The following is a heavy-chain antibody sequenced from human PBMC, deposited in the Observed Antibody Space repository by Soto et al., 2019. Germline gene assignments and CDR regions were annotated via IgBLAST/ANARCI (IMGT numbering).Heavy chain of an antibody. V-gene: IGHV4-31*03. CDR1: GGSISSGGYY. CDR3: AHYYYGSGSYGRVDAFDI. J-gene: IGHJ3*02. D-gene: IGHD3-10*01. Sequence: SETLSLTCTVSGGSISSGGYYWSWIRQHPGKGLEWIGYIYYSGSTYYNPSLKSRVTISVDTSKNQFSLKLSSVTAADTAVYYCAHYYYGSGSYGRVDAFDIWGQGTMVTVS. CDR2: IYYSGST.